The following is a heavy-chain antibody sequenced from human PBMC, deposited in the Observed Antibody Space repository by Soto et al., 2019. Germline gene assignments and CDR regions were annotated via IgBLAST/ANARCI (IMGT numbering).Heavy chain of an antibody. Sequence: QVQLVQSGAEVKKPGSSVKVSCKASGGTFSSYAISWVRQAPGQGLEWMGGIIPIFGTANYAQKFQGRVTITADESTSTGYMELSSLRSEDTAVYYCARDPKTYYYDSSGYYYVGWFDPWGQGTLVTVSS. CDR3: ARDPKTYYYDSSGYYYVGWFDP. D-gene: IGHD3-22*01. CDR2: IIPIFGTA. V-gene: IGHV1-69*12. CDR1: GGTFSSYA. J-gene: IGHJ5*02.